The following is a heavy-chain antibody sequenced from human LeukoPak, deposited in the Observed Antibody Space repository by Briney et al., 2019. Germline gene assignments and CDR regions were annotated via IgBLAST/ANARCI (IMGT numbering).Heavy chain of an antibody. D-gene: IGHD6-19*01. CDR1: GYTFTSYD. Sequence: ASVKVSCKASGYTFTSYDINWVRQATGQGLEWMGWMNPNSGNTGYAQEFQGRVTMTRNTSISTAYMELSSLRSEDTAVYYCARGFRLAVAGRGVYWGQGTLVTVSS. V-gene: IGHV1-8*01. J-gene: IGHJ4*02. CDR2: MNPNSGNT. CDR3: ARGFRLAVAGRGVY.